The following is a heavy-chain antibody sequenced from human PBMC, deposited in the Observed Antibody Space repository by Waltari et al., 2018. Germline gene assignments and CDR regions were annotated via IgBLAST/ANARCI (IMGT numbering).Heavy chain of an antibody. CDR1: GFFFSPTG. D-gene: IGHD2-21*02. CDR2: INTDGRSP. V-gene: IGHV3-74*01. CDR3: VRDRTNAYCGSDCSPY. Sequence: VQLVGSGGGLVQPGGSLGSSCAAFGFFFSPTGMPWVRQHSEKGLVWVSRINTDGRSPTYADSVKGRFTISRDNAKNTLFLQMNSLRAEDTGVYYCVRDRTNAYCGSDCSPYWGQGTLVTVSS. J-gene: IGHJ4*02.